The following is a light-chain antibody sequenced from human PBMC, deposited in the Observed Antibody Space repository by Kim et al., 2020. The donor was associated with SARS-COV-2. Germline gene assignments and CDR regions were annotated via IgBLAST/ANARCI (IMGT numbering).Light chain of an antibody. CDR3: NSRDDNNLVL. J-gene: IGLJ3*02. V-gene: IGLV3-19*01. Sequence: VALGQTVRITCQGDTVRLYYPAWYQQKPGQAPILVFYGKNNRPSGIPDRFSGSSSGTTASLTITGAQAEDDADYYCNSRDDNNLVLFGGGTKVTVL. CDR1: TVRLYY. CDR2: GKN.